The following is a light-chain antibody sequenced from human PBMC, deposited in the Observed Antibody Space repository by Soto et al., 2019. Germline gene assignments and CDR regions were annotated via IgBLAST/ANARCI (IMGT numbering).Light chain of an antibody. CDR2: GAS. V-gene: IGKV3-20*01. CDR3: QHYGGSPLT. Sequence: EIVLTQSPGTLSVSPGERASFSCRASQSLSSNYLAWYQQKPGQAPRLLIFGASSRASGIPDRFSASGSGTDFTLTISRLEPEDFEVYFCQHYGGSPLTFGGGTKVEIK. CDR1: QSLSSNY. J-gene: IGKJ4*01.